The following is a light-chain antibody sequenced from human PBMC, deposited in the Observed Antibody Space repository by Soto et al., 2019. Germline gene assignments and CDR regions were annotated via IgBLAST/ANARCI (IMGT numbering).Light chain of an antibody. Sequence: QSVLTQPASVSGSPGQSITISCTGTSSDVGGYNYVSWYQQHPGKAPKLMIYDVSNRPSGVSNHFSGSKSGNTASLTISGLQAEDEADYYCSSYTSSSTLGGVFGGGTKLTVL. V-gene: IGLV2-14*01. CDR2: DVS. J-gene: IGLJ2*01. CDR1: SSDVGGYNY. CDR3: SSYTSSSTLGGV.